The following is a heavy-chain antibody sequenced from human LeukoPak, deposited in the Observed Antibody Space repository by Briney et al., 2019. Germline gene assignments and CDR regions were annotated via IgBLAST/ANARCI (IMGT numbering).Heavy chain of an antibody. Sequence: SETLSLTCTVSGGSISSSSYYWSWIRQPPGKGLEWIGYIYYSGSTNYNPSLKSRVTISVDTSKNQFSLKLSSVTAADTAVYYCARVRRDYYDSSLFDYWGQGTLVTVSS. CDR3: ARVRRDYYDSSLFDY. D-gene: IGHD3-22*01. CDR1: GGSISSSSYY. CDR2: IYYSGST. V-gene: IGHV4-61*01. J-gene: IGHJ4*02.